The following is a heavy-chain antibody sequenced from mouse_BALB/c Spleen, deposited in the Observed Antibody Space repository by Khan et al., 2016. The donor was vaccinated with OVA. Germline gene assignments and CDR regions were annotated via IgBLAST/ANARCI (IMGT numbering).Heavy chain of an antibody. CDR2: IAPGSGSI. CDR1: GYSITSYW. J-gene: IGHJ4*01. D-gene: IGHD1-1*01. Sequence: DLVKPSDPVTLSCNVSGYSITSYWINWIKQRPGQGLEWIGRIAPGSGSISYNEIFKGKATLTVDTSYSTAFIQLSSLSSEDSAAYFTARSNNYSNSRYAMDYWGQGTSVTVSS. CDR3: ARSNNYSNSRYAMDY. V-gene: IGHV1S41*01.